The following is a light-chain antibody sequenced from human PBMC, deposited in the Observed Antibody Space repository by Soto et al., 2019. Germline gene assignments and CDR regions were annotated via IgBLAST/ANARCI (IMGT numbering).Light chain of an antibody. Sequence: DIVMTQSPDSLAVSLGERATINCTSSQSVLYSSNNKRYLAWYQQKPGQPPKLLISWASTRESGVPDRFSGSGSGTDFSLTISSRQAEDVAVYYCQQYFSSPFTFGQGTKLEIK. J-gene: IGKJ2*01. CDR3: QQYFSSPFT. CDR1: QSVLYSSNNKRY. CDR2: WAS. V-gene: IGKV4-1*01.